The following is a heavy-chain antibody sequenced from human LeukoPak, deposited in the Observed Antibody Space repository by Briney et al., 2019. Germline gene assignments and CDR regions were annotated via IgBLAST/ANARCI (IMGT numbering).Heavy chain of an antibody. CDR2: ISDSGDST. D-gene: IGHD3-22*01. V-gene: IGHV3-23*01. J-gene: IGHJ4*02. CDR3: AKDYYDSSGSNNDY. Sequence: GGSLRLSCAASGFTFSSYAMTWVRQAPGKGLEWVSTISDSGDSTYFADSVKGRFTISRDNSKNTLYLQMSSLRAEDTAVYYCAKDYYDSSGSNNDYWGQGTLVTVSS. CDR1: GFTFSSYA.